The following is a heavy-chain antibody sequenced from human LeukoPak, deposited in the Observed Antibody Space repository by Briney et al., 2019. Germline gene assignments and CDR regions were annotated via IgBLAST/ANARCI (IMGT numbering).Heavy chain of an antibody. CDR3: AKDAPPPTIFGSLNHYYGKDV. CDR2: ISGSGGST. Sequence: PGGSLRLSCAASGFTFSSYAMSWVRQAPGKGLEWVSAISGSGGSTYYADSVKGRLTISRDNSKNTLYLQMNSLRAEDTAVYYCAKDAPPPTIFGSLNHYYGKDVWGQGTTVTVSS. J-gene: IGHJ6*02. CDR1: GFTFSSYA. D-gene: IGHD3-3*01. V-gene: IGHV3-23*01.